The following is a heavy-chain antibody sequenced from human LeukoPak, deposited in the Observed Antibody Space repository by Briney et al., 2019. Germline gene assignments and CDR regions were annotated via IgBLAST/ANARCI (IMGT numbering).Heavy chain of an antibody. Sequence: PGGSLRLSCAASGFTFSSYSMNWVRQAPGKGLEWVSSISSSSSYIYYADSAKGRFTISRDNAKNSLFLQMNSLRAEGTAVYYCARDRSSDWHFDFWGPGTPVTVSS. CDR1: GFTFSSYS. D-gene: IGHD6-19*01. CDR2: ISSSSSYI. V-gene: IGHV3-21*01. J-gene: IGHJ4*02. CDR3: ARDRSSDWHFDF.